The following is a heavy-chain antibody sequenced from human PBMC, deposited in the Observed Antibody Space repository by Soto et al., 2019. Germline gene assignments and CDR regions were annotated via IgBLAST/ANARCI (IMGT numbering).Heavy chain of an antibody. V-gene: IGHV1-3*01. CDR2: INAGNGNT. J-gene: IGHJ4*02. CDR3: ARAYSSGWQTKDFDY. D-gene: IGHD6-19*01. Sequence: ASVKVSCKASGYTFTSYAMHWVRQAPGQRLEWMGWINAGNGNTKYSQKFQGRVTITRDTSASTAYMELSSLRSEDTAVYYCARAYSSGWQTKDFDYWGQGTLVTVSS. CDR1: GYTFTSYA.